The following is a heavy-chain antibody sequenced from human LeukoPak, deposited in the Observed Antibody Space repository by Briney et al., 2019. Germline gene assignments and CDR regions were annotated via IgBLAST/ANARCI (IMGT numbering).Heavy chain of an antibody. CDR2: IYSDRTT. CDR1: GFTVSSNY. V-gene: IGHV3-66*02. CDR3: ASQNHCSTTSCPPAVDY. Sequence: GGSLRLSCAASGFTVSSNYMSWVRQAPGKGLEWVSVIYSDRTTYYADSVKGRFTISRDNSKNTLYLQMDSLRAEDTAVYYCASQNHCSTTSCPPAVDYWGQGTLVTVSS. J-gene: IGHJ4*02. D-gene: IGHD2-2*01.